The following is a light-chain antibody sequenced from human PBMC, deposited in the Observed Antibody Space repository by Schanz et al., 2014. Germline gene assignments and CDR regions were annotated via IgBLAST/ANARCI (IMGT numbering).Light chain of an antibody. J-gene: IGLJ3*02. CDR1: VSS. V-gene: IGLV2-23*02. Sequence: QSALTQPASVSGSPGQSITMSCTGTVSSVSWYQQHPDKAPKLMIYDVSARPSGVSNRFSGSKSGNTASLTISGLQAEDEADYYCCSYAGRPWVFGGGTKLTVL. CDR3: CSYAGRPWV. CDR2: DVS.